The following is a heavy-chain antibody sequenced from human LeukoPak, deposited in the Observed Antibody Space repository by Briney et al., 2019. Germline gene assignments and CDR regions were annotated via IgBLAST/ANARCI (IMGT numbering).Heavy chain of an antibody. CDR3: ARGMLHVDY. D-gene: IGHD2-15*01. Sequence: SETLSLTCTVSGGSISSYYWSWLRQPPGKGLEWIGYIYYSGSTNYNPSLKSRISISVDTSKNQFSLKLSSVTAADTAVYYCARGMLHVDYWGQGTLVTGSS. CDR2: IYYSGST. CDR1: GGSISSYY. V-gene: IGHV4-59*01. J-gene: IGHJ4*02.